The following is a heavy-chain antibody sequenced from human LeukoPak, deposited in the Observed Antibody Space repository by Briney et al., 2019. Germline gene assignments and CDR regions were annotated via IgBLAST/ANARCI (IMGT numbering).Heavy chain of an antibody. CDR1: GGSISSGSYY. D-gene: IGHD4-11*01. V-gene: IGHV4-61*02. CDR2: IYTSGST. CDR3: ARTDSKEGMTTAY. J-gene: IGHJ4*02. Sequence: PSETLSLTCTVSGGSISSGSYYWSWIRQPAGKGLEWIGRIYTSGSTNYNPSLKSRVTISVDTSKNQFSLKLSSVTAADTAVYYCARTDSKEGMTTAYWGQGTLVTVSS.